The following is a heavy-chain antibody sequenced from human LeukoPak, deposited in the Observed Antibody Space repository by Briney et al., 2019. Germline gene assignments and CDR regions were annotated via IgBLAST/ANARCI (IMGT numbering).Heavy chain of an antibody. J-gene: IGHJ4*02. V-gene: IGHV4-59*08. CDR2: IFYSGST. Sequence: SETLSLTCTVSGGSISYYYWSWIRQPPGKGLEWIGYIFYSGSTNYNPSLKSRVTISVDTSKNQFTLKLSSVTAADTAVYYCARLRVSGSYLYYFDYWGQGTLVTVSS. D-gene: IGHD1-26*01. CDR1: GGSISYYY. CDR3: ARLRVSGSYLYYFDY.